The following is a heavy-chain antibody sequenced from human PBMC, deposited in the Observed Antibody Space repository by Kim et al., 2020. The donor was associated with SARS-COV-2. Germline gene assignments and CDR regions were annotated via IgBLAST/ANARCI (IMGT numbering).Heavy chain of an antibody. CDR1: GFTFSSYA. CDR2: ISGSGGST. CDR3: SKGGRDRLLWFES. J-gene: IGHJ4*02. Sequence: GGSLRLSCAASGFTFSSYAMSWVRQAPGKGLEWVSAISGSGGSTYYADSVKGRFTISRDNSKNTQYLQINSLRAEDTAVYYCSKGGRDRLLWFESWGGGTLVTVSS. D-gene: IGHD3-10*01. V-gene: IGHV3-23*01.